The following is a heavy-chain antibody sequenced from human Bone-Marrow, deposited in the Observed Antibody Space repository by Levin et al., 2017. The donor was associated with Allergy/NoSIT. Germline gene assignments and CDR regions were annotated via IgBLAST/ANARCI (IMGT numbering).Heavy chain of an antibody. CDR1: GFTFSSYA. V-gene: IGHV3-23*01. CDR2: ISGSGGST. J-gene: IGHJ4*02. D-gene: IGHD2-15*01. CDR3: AKGLRGYCSGGSCYGFDFDY. Sequence: GGSLRLSCAASGFTFSSYAMSWVRQAPGKGLEWVSAISGSGGSTYYADSVKGRFTISRDNSKNTLYLQMNSLRAEDTAVYYCAKGLRGYCSGGSCYGFDFDYWGQGTLVTVSS.